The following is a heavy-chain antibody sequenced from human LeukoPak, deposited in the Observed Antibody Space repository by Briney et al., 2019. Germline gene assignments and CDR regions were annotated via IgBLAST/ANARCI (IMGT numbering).Heavy chain of an antibody. CDR1: ADSISSVSYY. CDR3: AAFLLHQINVFDI. Sequence: SQTLSLTCTVPADSISSVSYYRSWIREPAGRGLEWIGRIYTDGSTEYNPSLKSRVAVSVDTSKNQFFLKLNSVTAADTAVYYCAAFLLHQINVFDIWGQGTMVTVSS. CDR2: IYTDGST. J-gene: IGHJ3*02. V-gene: IGHV4-61*02. D-gene: IGHD2/OR15-2a*01.